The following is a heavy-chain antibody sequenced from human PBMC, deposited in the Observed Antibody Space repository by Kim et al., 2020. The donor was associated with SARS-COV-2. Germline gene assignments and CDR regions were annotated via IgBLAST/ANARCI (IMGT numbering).Heavy chain of an antibody. V-gene: IGHV3-13*04. D-gene: IGHD3-16*01. Sequence: GGSLRLSCAASGFTFSSYDMRWVRQVIGEGLEWVSSIGTAGDAQYPAYAERRFTITTGNAKSSFFLHMNNRRAADATAYYCARRWNLGSWGQGALV. CDR3: ARRWNLGS. CDR2: IGTAGDA. J-gene: IGHJ5*02. CDR1: GFTFSSYD.